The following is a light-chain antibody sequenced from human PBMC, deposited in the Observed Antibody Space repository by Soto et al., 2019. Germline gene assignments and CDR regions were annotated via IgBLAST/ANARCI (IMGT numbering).Light chain of an antibody. CDR1: QSVSTY. V-gene: IGKV3-11*01. CDR2: DAS. Sequence: EIVLTQSPATLSLSPGERATLSCRASQSVSTYLAWYQQTPGRPPRLLIYDASKRATGIPARFSGSGSGTDFTLTVRSLEPEDFAVYYCQQSSNWQGTFGRGTKVDTK. CDR3: QQSSNWQGT. J-gene: IGKJ1*01.